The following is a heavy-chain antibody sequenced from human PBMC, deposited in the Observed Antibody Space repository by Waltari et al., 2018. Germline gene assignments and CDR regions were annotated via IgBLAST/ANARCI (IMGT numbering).Heavy chain of an antibody. CDR1: RSSIRNTNYY. J-gene: IGHJ4*02. Sequence: QLQLQESGPGLVKPSETLSLPCTLSRSSIRNTNYYWGWVRQPPGKGLEWIGSFYKSGTTYYNPSLKSRVTISVDTSNNQFSLKLNSVTAADTAVYYCVRGYPDIVATISDYWGQGTLVIVSS. CDR3: VRGYPDIVATISDY. CDR2: FYKSGTT. D-gene: IGHD5-12*01. V-gene: IGHV4-39*07.